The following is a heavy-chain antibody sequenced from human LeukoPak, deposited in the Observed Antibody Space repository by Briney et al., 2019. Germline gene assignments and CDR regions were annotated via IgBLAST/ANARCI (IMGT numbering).Heavy chain of an antibody. CDR1: GFTFSSYG. Sequence: GGSLRLSCAASGFTFSSYGMHWVRQAPGKGLEWVAVISYDGSNKYYADSVKGRFTISRDNSKNTLYLQMNSLRAEGTAVYYCAKDTLEEMATMLPDYWGQGTLVTVSS. V-gene: IGHV3-30*18. CDR3: AKDTLEEMATMLPDY. CDR2: ISYDGSNK. J-gene: IGHJ4*02. D-gene: IGHD5-24*01.